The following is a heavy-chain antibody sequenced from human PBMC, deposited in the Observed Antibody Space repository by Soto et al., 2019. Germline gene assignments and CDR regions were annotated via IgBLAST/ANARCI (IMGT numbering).Heavy chain of an antibody. Sequence: GASVKVSCETSAYTFTNFGLSWVRQAPGQRLEWMGWINAGNGNTKYSQKFQGRVTITRDTSASTAYMELSSLRSEDTAVYYCARAYSSSWLSFDYWGQGTPVTVSS. CDR2: INAGNGNT. J-gene: IGHJ4*02. D-gene: IGHD6-13*01. CDR3: ARAYSSSWLSFDY. CDR1: AYTFTNFG. V-gene: IGHV1-3*01.